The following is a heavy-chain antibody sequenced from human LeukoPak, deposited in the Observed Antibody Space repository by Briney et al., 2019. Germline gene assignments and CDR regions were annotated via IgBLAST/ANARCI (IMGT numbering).Heavy chain of an antibody. D-gene: IGHD3-16*01. Sequence: ASVKVSCKGSGYTFTGYCMHWVRQAPGQGLEWMGWINPNSGTTNYAQKFQGRVTVTRDTSISTAYMELSRLESDDTAVYYCARDLMTTPTWDFDYWGQGTLVTVAP. J-gene: IGHJ4*02. CDR3: ARDLMTTPTWDFDY. V-gene: IGHV1-2*02. CDR2: INPNSGTT. CDR1: GYTFTGYC.